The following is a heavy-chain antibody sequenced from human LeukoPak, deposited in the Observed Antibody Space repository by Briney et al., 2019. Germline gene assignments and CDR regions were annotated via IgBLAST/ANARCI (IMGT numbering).Heavy chain of an antibody. Sequence: PSETLSLTCAVYGGSFSGYYWSWIRQPPGKGLEWIGEINHSGSTNYNPSLKSRVTISVDTSKNQFSLKLSSVTAADTAVYYCAGDHGDYCYMDVWGKGTTVTVSS. CDR2: INHSGST. CDR1: GGSFSGYY. CDR3: AGDHGDYCYMDV. V-gene: IGHV4-34*01. D-gene: IGHD3-3*01. J-gene: IGHJ6*03.